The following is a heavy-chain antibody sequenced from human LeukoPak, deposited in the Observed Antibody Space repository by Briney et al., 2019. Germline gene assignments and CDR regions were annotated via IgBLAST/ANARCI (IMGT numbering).Heavy chain of an antibody. V-gene: IGHV3-48*01. CDR3: AKDRRRGYSYGYDSDY. J-gene: IGHJ4*02. CDR1: GFTFSSYS. Sequence: GGSLRLSCAASGFTFSSYSMNWVRQAPGKGLEWVSHITASGTAMFYADSVKGRFTISRDNSKNTLYLQMNSLRAEDTAVYYCAKDRRRGYSYGYDSDYWGQGTLVTVSS. CDR2: ITASGTAM. D-gene: IGHD5-18*01.